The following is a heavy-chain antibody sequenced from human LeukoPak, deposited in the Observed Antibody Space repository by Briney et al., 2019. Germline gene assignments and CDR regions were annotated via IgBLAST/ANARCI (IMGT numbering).Heavy chain of an antibody. Sequence: GGSLRLSCAASGFTFSSSGMNWVRQAPGKGLEFVSSISPSSSYIYYADSVKGRFTISRDDAKNSLFLQMNSLRAEDTAVYYCAREGGYCSGGSCRFFDYWGQGTLVTVSS. V-gene: IGHV3-21*06. CDR2: ISPSSSYI. D-gene: IGHD2-15*01. CDR1: GFTFSSSG. J-gene: IGHJ4*02. CDR3: AREGGYCSGGSCRFFDY.